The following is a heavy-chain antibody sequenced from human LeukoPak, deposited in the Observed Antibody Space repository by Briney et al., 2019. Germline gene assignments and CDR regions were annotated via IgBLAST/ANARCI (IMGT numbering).Heavy chain of an antibody. CDR1: GGSLSDNF. J-gene: IGHJ4*02. D-gene: IGHD3-10*01. CDR2: INDSGGT. Sequence: SETLSLTCAVYGGSLSDNFWNWIRQPPGKGLERIGEINDSGGTNYNPSLKSRITISVDTSKNQFSLKLSSVTAADTAVYYCARGSITMVRGVIATGIFDYWGQGTLVTVSS. CDR3: ARGSITMVRGVIATGIFDY. V-gene: IGHV4-34*01.